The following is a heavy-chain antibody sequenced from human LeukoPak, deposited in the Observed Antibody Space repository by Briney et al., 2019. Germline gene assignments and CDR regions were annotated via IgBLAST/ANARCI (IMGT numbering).Heavy chain of an antibody. J-gene: IGHJ4*02. CDR3: ARGGGSGYSVDY. CDR2: ISRSSIYI. V-gene: IGHV3-21*01. CDR1: GFSFSTYS. D-gene: IGHD3-22*01. Sequence: GGSLRLSCAASGFSFSTYSMKWVRQAPGKGLEWVSSISRSSIYIYYADSVKGRFTISRDNAKNSLYLQMNSLRAEDTAVYYCARGGGSGYSVDYWGLGTLVTVSS.